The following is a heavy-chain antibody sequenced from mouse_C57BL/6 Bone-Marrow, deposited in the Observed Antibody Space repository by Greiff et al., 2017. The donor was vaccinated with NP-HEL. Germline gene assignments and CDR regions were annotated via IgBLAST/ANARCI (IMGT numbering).Heavy chain of an antibody. J-gene: IGHJ4*01. Sequence: EVNLVESEGGLVQPGSSMKLSCTASGFTFSDYYMAWVRQVPEKGLEWVANIIYDGSSTYYLVSLKSRFIISRDNAKNILYLQMSSLKSEDTATYYCARNRGRDYAMDYWGQGTSVTVSS. V-gene: IGHV5-16*01. CDR2: IIYDGSST. CDR3: ARNRGRDYAMDY. CDR1: GFTFSDYY.